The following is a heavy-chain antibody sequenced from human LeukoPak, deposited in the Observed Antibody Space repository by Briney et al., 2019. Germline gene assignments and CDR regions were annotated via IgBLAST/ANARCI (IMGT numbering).Heavy chain of an antibody. CDR1: GYTFTSYG. CDR3: ARDPIVVVTAIHFDY. Sequence: ASVKVSCKASGYTFTSYGISWVRQAPGQGLEWMGWISAYNGNTNYAQKLQGRVTMTTDTSTSTAYMELSSLRSEDTAVYYCARDPIVVVTAIHFDYWGQGTLVTVSS. CDR2: ISAYNGNT. J-gene: IGHJ4*02. D-gene: IGHD2-21*02. V-gene: IGHV1-18*01.